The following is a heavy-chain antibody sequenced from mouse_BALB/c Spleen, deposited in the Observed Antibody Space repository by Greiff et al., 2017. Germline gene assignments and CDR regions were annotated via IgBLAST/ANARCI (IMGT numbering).Heavy chain of an antibody. CDR3: ATQGGITEYYYAMDY. D-gene: IGHD2-4*01. J-gene: IGHJ4*01. V-gene: IGHV1S135*01. Sequence: EVQLVESGPELVKPGASVKVSCKASGYSFTDYNMYWVKQSHGKSLEWIGYIDPYNGGTSYNQKFKGKATLTVDKPSSTAFMHLNSLTSEDSAVYYCATQGGITEYYYAMDYWGQGTSVTVSS. CDR1: GYSFTDYN. CDR2: IDPYNGGT.